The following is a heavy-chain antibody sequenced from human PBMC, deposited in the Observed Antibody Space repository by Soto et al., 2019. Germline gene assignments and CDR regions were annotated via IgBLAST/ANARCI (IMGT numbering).Heavy chain of an antibody. Sequence: QVQLVQSGAEVKKPGSSVKVSCKASGGTFSSYAISWVRQAPGQGLEWMGGIIPIFGTANYALKFQGRVTITADESTSTAYMELSSLRSEDTAVYYCARGIYDSSGYHTYNWFDPWGQGTLVTVSS. D-gene: IGHD3-22*01. V-gene: IGHV1-69*01. CDR1: GGTFSSYA. CDR3: ARGIYDSSGYHTYNWFDP. J-gene: IGHJ5*02. CDR2: IIPIFGTA.